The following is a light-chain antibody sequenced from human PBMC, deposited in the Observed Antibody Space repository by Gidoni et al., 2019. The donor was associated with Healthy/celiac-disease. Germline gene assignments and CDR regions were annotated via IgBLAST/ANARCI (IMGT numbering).Light chain of an antibody. CDR1: QSISSW. J-gene: IGKJ2*01. CDR3: QQYNSYPST. CDR2: KAS. Sequence: DIQMNQSPSTLSASGGDRVTITCRASQSISSWLAWYQQKPGKAPKLLIYKASSLESGVPSRFSGSGSGTEFTLTISSLQPDDFATYYCQQYNSYPSTFGQGTKLEIK. V-gene: IGKV1-5*03.